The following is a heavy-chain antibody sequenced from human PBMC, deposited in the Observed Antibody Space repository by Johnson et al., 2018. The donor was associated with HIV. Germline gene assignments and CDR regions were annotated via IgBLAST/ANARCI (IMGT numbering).Heavy chain of an antibody. J-gene: IGHJ3*02. Sequence: VQLVESGGGVVQPGESLRLSCAASGFTFSTYALHWVRQAPGKGLEYVSAISSNGGSTYYANSVEGRFTISRDNSKNTLYLQMGSLRAEDTAVYYCARDPLLHGSTFDMWGPGTMVTVSS. CDR3: ARDPLLHGSTFDM. V-gene: IGHV3-64*01. CDR2: ISSNGGST. CDR1: GFTFSTYA. D-gene: IGHD3-10*01.